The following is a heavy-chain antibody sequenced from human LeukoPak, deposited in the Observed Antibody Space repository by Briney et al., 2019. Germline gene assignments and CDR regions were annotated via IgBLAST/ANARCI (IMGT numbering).Heavy chain of an antibody. CDR2: IYYSGST. V-gene: IGHV4-59*01. D-gene: IGHD6-13*01. Sequence: SETLSLTCTVSGGSISSYYWSWIRQPPGKGLEWIGYIYYSGSTNYNPSLKSRVTISVDTSKNQFSLKLSSVTAADTAVYYCARGRAAAGTYYYGMDVWGQGTTVTVSS. CDR3: ARGRAAAGTYYYGMDV. CDR1: GGSISSYY. J-gene: IGHJ6*02.